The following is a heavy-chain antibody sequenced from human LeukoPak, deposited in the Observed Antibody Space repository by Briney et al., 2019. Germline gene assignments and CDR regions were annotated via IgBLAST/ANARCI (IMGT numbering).Heavy chain of an antibody. CDR3: ARDLELTYYDSSGHDY. CDR1: GFTFSAYL. CDR2: INGDGSIT. V-gene: IGHV3-74*01. Sequence: PGGSLRLSCAASGFTFSAYLMHWVRQAPGKRLVWVSHINGDGSITSYAESVKGRFIISRDNAKNTVYLQMNSLSAEDTAVYFCARDLELTYYDSSGHDYWGQGTLVTVSS. J-gene: IGHJ4*02. D-gene: IGHD3-22*01.